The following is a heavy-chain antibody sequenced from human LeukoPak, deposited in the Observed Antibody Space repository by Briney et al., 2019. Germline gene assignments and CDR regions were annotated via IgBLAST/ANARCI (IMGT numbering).Heavy chain of an antibody. J-gene: IGHJ3*02. Sequence: GPVKVSCKASGYTFTSYYMHWVRQAPGQGLEWMGIINPSGGSTSYAQKFQGRVTMTRDTSTSTVYMELSSLRSEDTAVYYCASQIPRRLPGTFDIWGQGTMVTVSS. CDR2: INPSGGST. D-gene: IGHD2-15*01. CDR3: ASQIPRRLPGTFDI. CDR1: GYTFTSYY. V-gene: IGHV1-46*01.